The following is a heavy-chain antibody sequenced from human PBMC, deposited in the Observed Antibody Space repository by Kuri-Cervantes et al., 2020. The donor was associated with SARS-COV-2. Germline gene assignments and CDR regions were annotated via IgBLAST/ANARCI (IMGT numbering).Heavy chain of an antibody. CDR2: ISYDGRNT. CDR3: ARGYEARYSSSWYLDY. J-gene: IGHJ4*02. V-gene: IGHV3-30*14. D-gene: IGHD6-13*01. Sequence: GESLKISCEASGFIFSDYAIDWVRQAPGKGLEWVAIISYDGRNTKFADSVKGRFTISRDNSKNVVYLQMNSLRIEDTAEYFCARGYEARYSSSWYLDYWGQGTLVTVSS. CDR1: GFIFSDYA.